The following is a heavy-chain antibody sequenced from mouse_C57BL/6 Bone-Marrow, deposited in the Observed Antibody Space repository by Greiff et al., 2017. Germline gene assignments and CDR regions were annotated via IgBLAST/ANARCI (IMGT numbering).Heavy chain of an antibody. CDR1: GYTFTSYW. Sequence: QVQLKQSGAELAKPGASVKLSCKASGYTFTSYWMHWVNQRPGQGLEWIGYINPSSGYTKYNQKFKDKATLTVDNASSTAYMQLSSLTYEDSAVKYCARWGDNSGSVYFDYWGQGTTLTVAS. D-gene: IGHD3-2*01. J-gene: IGHJ2*01. V-gene: IGHV1-7*01. CDR2: INPSSGYT. CDR3: ARWGDNSGSVYFDY.